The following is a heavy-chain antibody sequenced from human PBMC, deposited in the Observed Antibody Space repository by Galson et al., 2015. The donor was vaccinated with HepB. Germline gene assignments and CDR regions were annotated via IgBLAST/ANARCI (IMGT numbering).Heavy chain of an antibody. D-gene: IGHD3-3*01. V-gene: IGHV6-1*01. CDR3: ARDRDYDFWSGPFDY. Sequence: CAISGDSVSNNSGAWNWIRQSPSRGLEWLGRTYYRSTWYNDYAVSVRSRITIYADTSKNQFSLQLKSVTPEDTAVYYCARDRDYDFWSGPFDYWGQGTLVTVSS. CDR1: GDSVSNNSGA. CDR2: TYYRSTWYN. J-gene: IGHJ4*02.